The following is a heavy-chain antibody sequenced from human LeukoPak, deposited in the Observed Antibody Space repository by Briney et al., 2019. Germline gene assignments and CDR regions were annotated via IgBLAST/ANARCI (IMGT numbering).Heavy chain of an antibody. CDR3: AKYRTGPPYGLDV. J-gene: IGHJ6*02. CDR2: ISYDGSNK. D-gene: IGHD1-26*01. CDR1: GFTFSSYG. V-gene: IGHV3-30*18. Sequence: PGRSLRLSCAASGFTFSSYGMHWVRQAPGKGLEWVAVISYDGSNKYYADSVKGRFTISRDNSKNTLYLQMNSLRAEDTATYYCAKYRTGPPYGLDVWGQGTTVTVSS.